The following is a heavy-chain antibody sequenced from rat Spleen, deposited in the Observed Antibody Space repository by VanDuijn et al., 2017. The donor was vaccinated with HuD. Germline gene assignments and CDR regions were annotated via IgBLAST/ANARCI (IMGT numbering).Heavy chain of an antibody. V-gene: IGHV5-7*01. CDR1: GFTFSNYY. J-gene: IGHJ2*01. CDR3: ARYYGYYYFDY. Sequence: EVQMVESGGGLVKPGRSLKLSCAASGFTFSNYYMTWVRQAPTKGLEWVATISYDGSSTYYRDSVKGRFTISRDNAKSTLYLQMDSLRSEDTATYYCARYYGYYYFDYWGQGVMVTVSS. CDR2: ISYDGSST. D-gene: IGHD1-7*01.